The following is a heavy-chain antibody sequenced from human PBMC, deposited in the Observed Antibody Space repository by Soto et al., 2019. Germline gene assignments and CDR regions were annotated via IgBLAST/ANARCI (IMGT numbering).Heavy chain of an antibody. J-gene: IGHJ4*02. Sequence: PSETLSLTCAVSGYSISSGYYWGWIRQPPGKGLEWIGSIYHSGSTYYNPSLKSRVTISVDTSKSQFSLKLSSVTAADTAVYYCAREEYCSGGSCPFGPYYFDYWGQGTLVTVSS. CDR2: IYHSGST. D-gene: IGHD2-15*01. CDR1: GYSISSGYY. CDR3: AREEYCSGGSCPFGPYYFDY. V-gene: IGHV4-38-2*02.